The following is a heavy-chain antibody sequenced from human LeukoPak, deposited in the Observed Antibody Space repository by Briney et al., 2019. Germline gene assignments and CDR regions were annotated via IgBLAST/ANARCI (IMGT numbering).Heavy chain of an antibody. CDR3: ARESSSSWYYHYYYGMDV. J-gene: IGHJ6*02. CDR1: GGTFSSYA. CDR2: NIPIFGTA. Sequence: SVKVSCKASGGTFSSYAISWVRQAPGQGLEWMGGNIPIFGTANYAQKFQGRVTITADESTSTAYMELSSLRSEDTAVYYCARESSSSWYYHYYYGMDVWGQGTTVTVSS. V-gene: IGHV1-69*01. D-gene: IGHD6-13*01.